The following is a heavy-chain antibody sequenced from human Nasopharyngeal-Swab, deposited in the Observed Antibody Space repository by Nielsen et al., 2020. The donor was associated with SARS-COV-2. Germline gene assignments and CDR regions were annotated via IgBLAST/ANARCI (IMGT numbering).Heavy chain of an antibody. Sequence: SETLSLTCTVSGGSVSSGSYYWSWIRQPPGKGLEWIGYIYYSTDYNPSLTSRVTISVDTSKNQFSLTLTSVTAADTAVYYCARLSYYSGMDVWGQGTTVTV. CDR3: ARLSYYSGMDV. CDR2: IYYST. V-gene: IGHV4-61*01. J-gene: IGHJ6*02. CDR1: GGSVSSGSYY.